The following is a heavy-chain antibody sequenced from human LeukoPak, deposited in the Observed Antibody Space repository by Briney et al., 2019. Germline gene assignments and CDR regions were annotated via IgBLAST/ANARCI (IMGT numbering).Heavy chain of an antibody. V-gene: IGHV3-48*04. D-gene: IGHD2-15*01. CDR3: ARLYCSGGSCYSGDAFDI. CDR2: ISSSSRTI. CDR1: GFTFSSYS. J-gene: IGHJ3*02. Sequence: RGSLRLSCAASGFTFSSYSMNWVRQAPGKGLEWVSYISSSSRTIYYAESVKGRFTISRDNAKNSLYLQMNSLRAEDTAVYYCARLYCSGGSCYSGDAFDIWGQGTMVTVSS.